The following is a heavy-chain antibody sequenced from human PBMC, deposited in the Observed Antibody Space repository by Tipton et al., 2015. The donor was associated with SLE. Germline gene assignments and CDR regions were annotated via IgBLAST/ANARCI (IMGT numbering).Heavy chain of an antibody. Sequence: GSLRLSCAASGFTFSSDWIHWVRQAPGKGLVWVSLINNDGTRTSYADSVKGRFTISRDNAKNSLYLQMNSLRAEDTALYYCARERTPQWGRGPAFDIWGQGTMVTVSS. J-gene: IGHJ3*02. CDR3: ARERTPQWGRGPAFDI. CDR2: INNDGTRT. V-gene: IGHV3-74*01. D-gene: IGHD2-8*01. CDR1: GFTFSSDW.